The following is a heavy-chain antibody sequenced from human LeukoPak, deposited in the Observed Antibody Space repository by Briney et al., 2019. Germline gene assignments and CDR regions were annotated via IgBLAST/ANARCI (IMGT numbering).Heavy chain of an antibody. CDR3: ARLGRFGELFLIFFY. D-gene: IGHD3-10*01. V-gene: IGHV5-51*01. J-gene: IGHJ4*02. Sequence: GESLKISCKGSGYSFTSYWIGWVRQMPGKGLEWMGIIYPGDSDTRYSPSFQGQVTISADKSISTAYRQWSSLKASDTAMYYCARLGRFGELFLIFFYWGQGTLVTVSS. CDR2: IYPGDSDT. CDR1: GYSFTSYW.